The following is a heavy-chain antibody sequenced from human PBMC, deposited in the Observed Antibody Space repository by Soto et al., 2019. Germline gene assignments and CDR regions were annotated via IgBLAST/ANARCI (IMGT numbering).Heavy chain of an antibody. CDR2: IYHSGST. J-gene: IGHJ2*01. Sequence: SETLSLTCAVSGGSISSSNWWSWVRQPPGKGLEWIGEIYHSGSTNYNPSLKSRVTISVDKSKNQFSLKLSSVTAADTAVYYWARVVVVTFAGVIVARYLDLWGPGTLVTVSS. V-gene: IGHV4-4*02. D-gene: IGHD3-16*02. CDR1: GGSISSSNW. CDR3: ARVVVVTFAGVIVARYLDL.